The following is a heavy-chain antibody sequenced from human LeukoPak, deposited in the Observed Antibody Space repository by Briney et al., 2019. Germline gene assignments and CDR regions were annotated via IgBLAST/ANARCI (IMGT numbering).Heavy chain of an antibody. V-gene: IGHV3-23*01. Sequence: GGSLRLSCAASGFTFSSYAMSWVRQAPGKGLEWVSVISGSGGSTYHADSVKGRFTISRDNSKNTLYLQMNSLRAEDTAVYYCARDGSARSLGNWGQGTLVSVSS. J-gene: IGHJ4*02. CDR3: ARDGSARSLGN. CDR2: ISGSGGST. CDR1: GFTFSSYA. D-gene: IGHD6-6*01.